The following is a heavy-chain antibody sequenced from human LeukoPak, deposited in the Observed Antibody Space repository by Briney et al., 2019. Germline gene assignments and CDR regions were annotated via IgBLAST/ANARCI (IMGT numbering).Heavy chain of an antibody. CDR3: ARDQYYGSTYYFDY. Sequence: GGSLRLSCVASEFTFSAYGMSWVRQAPGTGLEWVSSISGSGSSIHYKESVRGRFTISRDNSGNSIYLQMNSLRAEDTAVYYCARDQYYGSTYYFDYWGQGTLVTVSS. CDR2: ISGSGSSI. D-gene: IGHD3-10*01. V-gene: IGHV3-21*01. CDR1: EFTFSAYG. J-gene: IGHJ4*02.